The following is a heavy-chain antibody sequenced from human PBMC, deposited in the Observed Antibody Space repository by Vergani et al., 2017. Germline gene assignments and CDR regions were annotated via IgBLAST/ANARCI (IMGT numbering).Heavy chain of an antibody. CDR1: GYTFTIYS. CDR3: ARRVPFSAFEGQMPCYGLDV. V-gene: IGHV1-18*01. D-gene: IGHD3-9*01. J-gene: IGHJ6*02. CDR2: ISGYNGNT. Sequence: QVQLVQSGAEVKKPGASVKVSCKASGYTFTIYSIGWVRQAPGQGLEWLGWISGYNGNTNYAQKLQGRVTMTTDTSTSKAYMELRNLRSDDTAVDYCARRVPFSAFEGQMPCYGLDVWGQGTTVTVSS.